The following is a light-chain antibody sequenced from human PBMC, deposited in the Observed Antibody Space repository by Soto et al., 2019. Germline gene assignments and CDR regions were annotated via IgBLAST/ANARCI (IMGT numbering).Light chain of an antibody. J-gene: IGKJ5*01. CDR1: QSVSSNY. CDR2: DAS. Sequence: EIVLTQSPGTLSLSPGERATLSCRASQSVSSNYLAWYQQKPGQAPRLLIYDASNRATGIPARFSGSGSGTDFTLTISSLEPEDFAVYYCQQYNNWPPITFGQGTRLETK. V-gene: IGKV3-11*01. CDR3: QQYNNWPPIT.